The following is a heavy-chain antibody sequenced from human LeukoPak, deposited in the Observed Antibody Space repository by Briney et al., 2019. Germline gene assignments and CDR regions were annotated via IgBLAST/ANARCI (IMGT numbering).Heavy chain of an antibody. CDR1: GGSFSGYY. D-gene: IGHD6-19*01. V-gene: IGHV4-34*01. CDR2: INHSGST. J-gene: IGHJ6*03. Sequence: SETLSLTCAVYGGSFSGYYWSWIRQPPGKGLEWIGEINHSGSTNYNPSLKSRVTISVDTSKNQFSLKLSSVTAADTAVYYCASIAVYYYYMDVWGKGTTVTVSS. CDR3: ASIAVYYYYMDV.